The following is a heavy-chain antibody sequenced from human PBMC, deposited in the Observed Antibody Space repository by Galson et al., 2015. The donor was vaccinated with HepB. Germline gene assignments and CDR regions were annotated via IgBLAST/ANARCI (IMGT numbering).Heavy chain of an antibody. V-gene: IGHV3-33*08. J-gene: IGHJ6*02. D-gene: IGHD2-15*01. CDR2: IWYDGSNK. Sequence: SLRLSCAASGFTFSSYGMHWVRQAPGKGLEWVAVIWYDGSNKYYADSVKGRFTISRDNSKNTLYLQMNSLRAEDTAVYYCARRLSLVVVAAPRGYGMDVWGQGTTVTVSS. CDR3: ARRLSLVVVAAPRGYGMDV. CDR1: GFTFSSYG.